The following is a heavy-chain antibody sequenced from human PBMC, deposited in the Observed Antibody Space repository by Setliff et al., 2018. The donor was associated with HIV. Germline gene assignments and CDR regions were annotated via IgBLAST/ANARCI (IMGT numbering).Heavy chain of an antibody. Sequence: GESLKISCKTSEYTFNTHWIGWVRRVPGKGLEWMGVIYPGDLRTRYNPSFQGQVTLSVDKSTRTAYLQWSSLKASDTAMYYCARQLGYSGYDGRYYFDYWGQGTLVTVSS. D-gene: IGHD5-12*01. J-gene: IGHJ4*02. CDR2: IYPGDLRT. CDR3: ARQLGYSGYDGRYYFDY. CDR1: EYTFNTHW. V-gene: IGHV5-51*01.